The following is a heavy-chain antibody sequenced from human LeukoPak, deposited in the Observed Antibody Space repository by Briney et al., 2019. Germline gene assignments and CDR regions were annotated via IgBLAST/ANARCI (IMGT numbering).Heavy chain of an antibody. D-gene: IGHD6-13*01. V-gene: IGHV3-7*02. J-gene: IGHJ4*02. CDR3: AKVGQQLALDH. CDR2: IKQDGSEI. Sequence: PGGSLRLSCAASGFTFSTYSMNWVRQAPGKGLAWVANIKQDGSEIFYVDSVKGRFTLSRDNAKSSLYLQMNSLRAEDTAVYYCAKVGQQLALDHWGQGTLVTVSS. CDR1: GFTFSTYS.